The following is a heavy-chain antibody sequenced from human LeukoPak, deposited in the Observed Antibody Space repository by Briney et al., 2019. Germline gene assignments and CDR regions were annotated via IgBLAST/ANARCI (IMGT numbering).Heavy chain of an antibody. D-gene: IGHD3-22*01. Sequence: SETLSLTCTVSGGSISSYYWSWIRQPPGKGLEWIGYIYYSGSTNYNPSLKSRVTISVDTSKNQFSLKLSSVTAADTAMYYCARYYYDSSVTLYYFDYWGQGILVTVSS. CDR2: IYYSGST. CDR3: ARYYYDSSVTLYYFDY. J-gene: IGHJ4*02. CDR1: GGSISSYY. V-gene: IGHV4-59*01.